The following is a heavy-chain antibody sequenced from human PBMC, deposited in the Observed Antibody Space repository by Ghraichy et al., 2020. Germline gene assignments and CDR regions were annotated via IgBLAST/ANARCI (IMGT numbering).Heavy chain of an antibody. CDR1: GDSISSSSYL. J-gene: IGHJ6*04. CDR3: ARSRSGGIIITFGGIVARLDG. CDR2: IYYSGTT. D-gene: IGHD3-16*02. Sequence: SETLSLTCTVSGDSISSSSYLWGWIRQPPGQGLEWIGSIYYSGTTYYNPSLKSRVSISVDTSKNQFSLNLSSVTAADTAVYYCARSRSGGIIITFGGIVARLDGWGKGTTVTVSS. V-gene: IGHV4-39*01.